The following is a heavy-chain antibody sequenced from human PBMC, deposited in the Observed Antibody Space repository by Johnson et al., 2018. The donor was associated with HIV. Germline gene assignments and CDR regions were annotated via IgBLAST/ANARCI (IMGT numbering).Heavy chain of an antibody. Sequence: VQLVESGGGVVQPERSLRLSCAASGFTVSSNYMRWVRQAPGKGLEWVSVIYSGDRTYSAVSVKGRFTISRDSSKNTLFLQMNSLRVEDTAIYYCAGRSSAWYEDAFDIWGQGTMVTVSS. V-gene: IGHV3-66*01. CDR1: GFTVSSNY. CDR3: AGRSSAWYEDAFDI. D-gene: IGHD6-19*01. J-gene: IGHJ3*02. CDR2: IYSGDRT.